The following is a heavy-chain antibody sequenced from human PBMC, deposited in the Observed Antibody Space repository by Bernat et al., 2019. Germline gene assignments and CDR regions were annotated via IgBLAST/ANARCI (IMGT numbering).Heavy chain of an antibody. D-gene: IGHD2-15*01. Sequence: EVQLVETVGGLIQPGGSLRLSCAAPGFTVSSNYMNWVRQAPGKGLEWVSVIYSGGYTHYADSVKGRFTISRDNTKNTLYLQINSLRAEDTAVYFCVRSRHCSAGSCYEFDYWGQGTLVTVSS. V-gene: IGHV3-53*02. CDR2: IYSGGYT. J-gene: IGHJ4*02. CDR1: GFTVSSNY. CDR3: VRSRHCSAGSCYEFDY.